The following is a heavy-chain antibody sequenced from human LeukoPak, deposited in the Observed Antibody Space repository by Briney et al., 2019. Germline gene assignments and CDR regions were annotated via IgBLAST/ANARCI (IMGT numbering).Heavy chain of an antibody. D-gene: IGHD2-2*01. CDR1: GGSFSGYY. V-gene: IGHV4-34*01. J-gene: IGHJ1*01. CDR2: INHSGST. CDR3: ARGPYLGYCSSTSCYAWELRYFQH. Sequence: SETLSLTCAVYGGSFSGYYWSWIRQPPGKGLEWIGEINHSGSTNYNPSLKSRVTISVDTSKNQFSLKLSSVTAADTAVYYCARGPYLGYCSSTSCYAWELRYFQHWGQGTLVTVSS.